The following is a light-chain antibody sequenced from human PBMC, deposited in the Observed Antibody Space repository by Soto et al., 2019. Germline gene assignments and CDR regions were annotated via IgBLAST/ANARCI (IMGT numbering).Light chain of an antibody. Sequence: QTVVTQEPSLTVSPGGTVTLTCASGTGAVTGGYYPNWFQRKPGQAPRPLIYSTSNKHSWTPARFSGSLLGGKAALTLSGVQPEDEAEYYCLLYYGGAQLIFGGGTQLTVL. CDR3: LLYYGGAQLI. CDR1: TGAVTGGYY. CDR2: STS. V-gene: IGLV7-43*01. J-gene: IGLJ2*01.